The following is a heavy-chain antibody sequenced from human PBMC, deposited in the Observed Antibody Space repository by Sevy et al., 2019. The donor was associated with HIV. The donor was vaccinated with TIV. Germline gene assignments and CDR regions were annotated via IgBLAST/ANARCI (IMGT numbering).Heavy chain of an antibody. D-gene: IGHD4-17*01. Sequence: GESLKISCKGSGYSFASYWIGWVRQMPGKGLEWMGIVFPGDSDTTYSPSFQGQVTISVDKSIRTAYLQWSSLKASDTAMYYCARPVYGDYILYYFDYWGQGTQVTVSS. V-gene: IGHV5-51*01. CDR2: VFPGDSDT. J-gene: IGHJ4*02. CDR3: ARPVYGDYILYYFDY. CDR1: GYSFASYW.